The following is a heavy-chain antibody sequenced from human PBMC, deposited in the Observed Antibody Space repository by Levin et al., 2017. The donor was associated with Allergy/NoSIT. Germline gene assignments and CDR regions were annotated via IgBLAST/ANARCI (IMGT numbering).Heavy chain of an antibody. Sequence: GGSLRLSCAASGFTFSSYEMNWVRQAPGKGLEWVSYISSSGSTIYYADSVKGLFTISRDNAKNLLYLQMNSLRAEDTAVYYCARQLGNFWSGYNYFDYWGQGTLVTVSS. CDR2: ISSSGSTI. CDR3: ARQLGNFWSGYNYFDY. V-gene: IGHV3-48*03. CDR1: GFTFSSYE. J-gene: IGHJ4*02. D-gene: IGHD3-3*01.